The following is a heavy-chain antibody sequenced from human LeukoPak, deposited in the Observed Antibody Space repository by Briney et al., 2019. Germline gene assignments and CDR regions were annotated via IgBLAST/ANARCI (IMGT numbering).Heavy chain of an antibody. D-gene: IGHD3-10*01. CDR2: FSSDGSST. Sequence: QPGGSLRLSCSASGFTFSSSAMYWVRQAPGKGLEYVSAFSSDGSSTFYADSVKGRFTISRDNSKNMLYLQMSSLRADDTAVYYCVKTLKYYGSGRGLSDSWGQGILVTVSS. CDR1: GFTFSSSA. CDR3: VKTLKYYGSGRGLSDS. J-gene: IGHJ4*02. V-gene: IGHV3-64D*06.